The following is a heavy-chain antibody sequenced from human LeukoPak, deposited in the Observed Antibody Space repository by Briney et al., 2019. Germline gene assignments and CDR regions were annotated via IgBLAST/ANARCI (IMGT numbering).Heavy chain of an antibody. CDR2: IYYSGST. Sequence: SETLSLTRTVSGGSISSYYWSWIRQPPGKGLEWIGYIYYSGSTNYNPSLKSRVTISVDTSKNQFSLKLSSVTAADTAVYYCARDEGTVSSDWGQGTLVTVSS. J-gene: IGHJ4*02. CDR3: ARDEGTVSSD. V-gene: IGHV4-59*12. CDR1: GGSISSYY. D-gene: IGHD4-11*01.